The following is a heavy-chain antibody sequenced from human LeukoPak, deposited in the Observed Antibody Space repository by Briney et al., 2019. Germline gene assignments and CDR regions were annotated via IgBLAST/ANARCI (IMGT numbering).Heavy chain of an antibody. D-gene: IGHD2-8*01. V-gene: IGHV1-2*06. Sequence: RASVKVSCKASGYTFTGYYMHWVRQAPGQGLEWMGRINPNSGGTNYAQKFQGRVTMTRDTSISTAYMELSRLRSDDTAVYYCARDLWARDCTNGVCCGKQQLVPSGYWGQGTLVTVSS. J-gene: IGHJ4*02. CDR2: INPNSGGT. CDR3: ARDLWARDCTNGVCCGKQQLVPSGY. CDR1: GYTFTGYY.